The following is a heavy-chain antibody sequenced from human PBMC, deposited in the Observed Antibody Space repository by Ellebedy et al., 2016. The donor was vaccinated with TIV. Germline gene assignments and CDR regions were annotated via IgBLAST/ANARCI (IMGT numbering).Heavy chain of an antibody. CDR2: ISSDGSLQ. D-gene: IGHD4-17*01. Sequence: GESLKISXAVSGLSFSAYAMHWVRQAPGKGLEWVAVISSDGSLQNYAESEKGRFTVSRDNSKSTLYLQLNSLRHEDTAVYFCTTGSPSGYGDYGNYFGYWGQGTLVTVSS. CDR3: TTGSPSGYGDYGNYFGY. V-gene: IGHV3-30*04. CDR1: GLSFSAYA. J-gene: IGHJ4*02.